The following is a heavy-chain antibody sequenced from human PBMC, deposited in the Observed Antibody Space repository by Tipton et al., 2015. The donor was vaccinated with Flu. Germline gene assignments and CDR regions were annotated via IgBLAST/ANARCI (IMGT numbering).Heavy chain of an antibody. Sequence: VQLVQSGGGLVQRGGSLRLSCTASGLIVSNNYMNWVRQAPGKGLEWVSLIYSGGSTFYADSVKGRFTISRDKSKNTLYLQMNNLRLEDTAVYFCAREDWRSGFGKLRYYYYGMDVWGQGTKVTVSS. J-gene: IGHJ6*02. CDR3: AREDWRSGFGKLRYYYYGMDV. D-gene: IGHD3-10*01. CDR1: GLIVSNNY. CDR2: IYSGGST. V-gene: IGHV3-53*04.